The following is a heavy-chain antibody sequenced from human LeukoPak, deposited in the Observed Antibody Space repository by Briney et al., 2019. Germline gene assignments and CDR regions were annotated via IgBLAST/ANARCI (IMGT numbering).Heavy chain of an antibody. D-gene: IGHD6-13*01. J-gene: IGHJ5*02. V-gene: IGHV4-34*01. CDR2: VNRVGNT. CDR3: AREMIVSNCNWFDP. Sequence: PSETLSLTCAVHGASFSGYSWSWVRQPPGKGLEWIGEVNRVGNTIYNPSLKSRVTISIDTSTTQFSLTLTSVTVADTAIYFCAREMIVSNCNWFDPWGQGTLVTVSS. CDR1: GASFSGYS.